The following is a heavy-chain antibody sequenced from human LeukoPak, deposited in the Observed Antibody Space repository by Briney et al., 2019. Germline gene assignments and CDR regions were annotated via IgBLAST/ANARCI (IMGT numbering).Heavy chain of an antibody. CDR1: GFTFSGST. V-gene: IGHV3-73*01. J-gene: IGHJ4*02. CDR2: IRNKANSYAT. CDR3: TPLDY. Sequence: PGGSLRLSCAASGFTFSGSTMHWVREASGKGLEAVGSIRNKANSYATAYAASVKGRFTTSRDDSKNTAYLKMNRLKTEDTAVYYCTPLDYWGQGTLVTVSS.